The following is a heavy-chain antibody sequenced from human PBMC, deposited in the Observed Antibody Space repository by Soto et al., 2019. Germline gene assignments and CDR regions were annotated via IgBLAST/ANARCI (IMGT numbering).Heavy chain of an antibody. J-gene: IGHJ6*02. V-gene: IGHV1-18*01. CDR1: GYTFTSYG. D-gene: IGHD3-22*01. Sequence: QVQLVQAGAELKKPGASVKVSCKASGYTFTSYGISWVRQAPGQGLEWLGWISAYGGNTNYAQILQGRVSMTKDTSKRKAYMELKSLRSDDTAVYYCARGGYYDSSSSRNYYHYGMNVWGQGTKVTVSS. CDR2: ISAYGGNT. CDR3: ARGGYYDSSSSRNYYHYGMNV.